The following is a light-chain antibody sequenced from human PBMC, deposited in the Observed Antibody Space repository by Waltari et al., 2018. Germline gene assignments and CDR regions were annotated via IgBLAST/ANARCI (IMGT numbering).Light chain of an antibody. CDR2: AAS. CDR3: QQYYSYPVT. CDR1: QGISSY. V-gene: IGKV1-8*01. Sequence: AIRMTQSPSSFSASTGDRVTITCRASQGISSYLAWYHQKPGKAPKLLIYAASTLQSGVPSRCSGSGSGTDSSLTISCLQSEDWETYYCQQYYSYPVTFGPGTKVDIE. J-gene: IGKJ3*01.